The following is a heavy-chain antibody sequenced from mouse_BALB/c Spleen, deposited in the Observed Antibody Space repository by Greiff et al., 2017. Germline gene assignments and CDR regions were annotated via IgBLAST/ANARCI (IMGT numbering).Heavy chain of an antibody. Sequence: EVQLQQSGAELVKPGASVKLSCTASGFNIKDTYMHWVKQRPEQGLEWIGRIDPANGNTKYDPKFQGKATITADTSSNTAYLQLSSLTSEDTAVYYCARGRYDDFFYAMDYWGQGTSVTVSS. CDR3: ARGRYDDFFYAMDY. D-gene: IGHD2-14*01. CDR2: IDPANGNT. J-gene: IGHJ4*01. CDR1: GFNIKDTY. V-gene: IGHV14-3*02.